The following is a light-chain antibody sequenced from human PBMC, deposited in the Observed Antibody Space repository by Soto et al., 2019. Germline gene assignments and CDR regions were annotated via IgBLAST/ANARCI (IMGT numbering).Light chain of an antibody. J-gene: IGKJ1*01. V-gene: IGKV1-5*01. CDR1: QNINNW. CDR2: DAS. CDR3: QHMRT. Sequence: DIKMTQSPSTLSATIGDRVTITCRASQNINNWIAWYQQKPGKAPKFLIYDASTLESGVPSRFSGSGFGTEFSLTISSLQPDDFGSYYCQHMRTFGQGTKVDI.